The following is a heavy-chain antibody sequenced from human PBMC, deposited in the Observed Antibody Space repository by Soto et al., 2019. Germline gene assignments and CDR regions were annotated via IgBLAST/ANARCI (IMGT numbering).Heavy chain of an antibody. CDR2: ISYDGSNK. CDR3: ARDTWKWELLFDY. J-gene: IGHJ4*02. V-gene: IGHV3-30-3*01. D-gene: IGHD1-26*01. Sequence: ESGGGVVQPGRSLRLSCAASGFTFSSYAMHWVRQAPGKGLEWVAVISYDGSNKYYADSVKGRFTISRDNSKNTLYLQMNSLRAEDTAVYYCARDTWKWELLFDYWGQGTLVTVSS. CDR1: GFTFSSYA.